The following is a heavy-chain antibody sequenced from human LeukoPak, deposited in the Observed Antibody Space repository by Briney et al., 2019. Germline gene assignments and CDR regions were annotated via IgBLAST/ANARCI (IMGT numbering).Heavy chain of an antibody. D-gene: IGHD1-26*01. CDR2: IVVGSGNT. Sequence: ASVKVSCKASGFTFTSSAVQWVRQARGQRLEWIGWIVVGSGNTNYAQKFQERVTITRDMSTSTAYMELSSLRSEDTAVYYCAADRSVGATNGFDYWGQGTLVTVSS. CDR3: AADRSVGATNGFDY. V-gene: IGHV1-58*01. CDR1: GFTFTSSA. J-gene: IGHJ4*02.